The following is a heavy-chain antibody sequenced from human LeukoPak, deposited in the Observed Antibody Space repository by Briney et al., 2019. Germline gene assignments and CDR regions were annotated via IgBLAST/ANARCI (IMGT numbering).Heavy chain of an antibody. Sequence: ASVKVSCKASGYTFTSYYMHWVRQAPGQGLEWMGIINPSGGSTSYAQKFQGRVTMTRDMSTSTVYMELSSLRSEDTAVYYCARGPHGGNSGMDYYYYMDVWGKGTTVTVSS. J-gene: IGHJ6*03. V-gene: IGHV1-46*01. CDR2: INPSGGST. D-gene: IGHD4-23*01. CDR3: ARGPHGGNSGMDYYYYMDV. CDR1: GYTFTSYY.